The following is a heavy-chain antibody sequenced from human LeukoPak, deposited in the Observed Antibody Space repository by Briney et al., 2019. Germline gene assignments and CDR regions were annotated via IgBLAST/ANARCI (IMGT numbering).Heavy chain of an antibody. V-gene: IGHV1-8*03. D-gene: IGHD2-2*01. Sequence: GASVKVSCKASGYTFTTYDINWVRQATGQGLESMGWINPNSGNTGYAQKFRGRVTITRNTSISTAYMELSSLRSEDTAVYYCAREGRGYCSSTSCYMQHFDYWGQGALVTVSS. J-gene: IGHJ4*02. CDR2: INPNSGNT. CDR3: AREGRGYCSSTSCYMQHFDY. CDR1: GYTFTTYD.